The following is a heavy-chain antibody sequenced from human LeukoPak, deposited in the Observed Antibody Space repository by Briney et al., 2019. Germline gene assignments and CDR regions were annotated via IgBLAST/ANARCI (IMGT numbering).Heavy chain of an antibody. J-gene: IGHJ4*02. D-gene: IGHD3-10*01. CDR3: ARGRVVRGGDFFY. V-gene: IGHV1-2*02. CDR1: GYTFTNFG. Sequence: ASVKVSCKASGYTFTNFGINWVRQAPGQGLEWMGWINPNSGGTNYAQKFQGRVTMTRDTSISTAYMELSRLRSDDTAVYYCARGRVVRGGDFFYWGQGTLVTVSS. CDR2: INPNSGGT.